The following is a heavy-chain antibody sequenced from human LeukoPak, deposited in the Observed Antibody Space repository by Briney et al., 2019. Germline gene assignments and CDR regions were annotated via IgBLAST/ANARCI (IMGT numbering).Heavy chain of an antibody. CDR1: GYTFSDYY. CDR2: INPNSGGT. Sequence: ASVKVSCKASGYTFSDYYMHWLRQAPGQGLEWMAWINPNSGGTNYAQKFQGRVTMTRDTSISTAYMELSRLRSDDTAVYYCARFRYYGSGSYSELYYFDYWGQGTLVTVSS. V-gene: IGHV1-2*02. D-gene: IGHD3-10*01. J-gene: IGHJ4*02. CDR3: ARFRYYGSGSYSELYYFDY.